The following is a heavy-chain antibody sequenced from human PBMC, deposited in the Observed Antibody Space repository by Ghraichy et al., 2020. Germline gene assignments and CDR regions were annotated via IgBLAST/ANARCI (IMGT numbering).Heavy chain of an antibody. CDR1: GFTFSSYS. Sequence: LSLTCAASGFTFSSYSMNWVRQAPGKGLEWVSSISSSSSYIYYADSVKGRFTISRDNAKNSLYLQMNSLRAEDTAVYYCASLLTGTTRYWGQGTLVTVSS. J-gene: IGHJ4*02. CDR3: ASLLTGTTRY. D-gene: IGHD1-14*01. CDR2: ISSSSSYI. V-gene: IGHV3-21*01.